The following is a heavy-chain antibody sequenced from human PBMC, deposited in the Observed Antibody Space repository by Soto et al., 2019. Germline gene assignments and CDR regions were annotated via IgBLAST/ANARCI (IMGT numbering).Heavy chain of an antibody. CDR1: GFTFNIYT. CDR2: IGARGSDT. D-gene: IGHD5-12*01. CDR3: AKGGTYHIGDFDS. J-gene: IGHJ4*02. Sequence: EVQLLESGGGLVQPGGSLRLSCAASGFTFNIYTMSWVRQAPGKGLEWVSGIGARGSDTYFPDSVKGRFTISRDNAMDMVYLQTNSLRAEDTAVYFCAKGGTYHIGDFDSWGQGTLVTVSS. V-gene: IGHV3-23*01.